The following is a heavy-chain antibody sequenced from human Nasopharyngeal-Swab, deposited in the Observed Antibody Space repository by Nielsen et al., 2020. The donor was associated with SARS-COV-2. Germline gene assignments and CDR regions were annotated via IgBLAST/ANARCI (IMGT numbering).Heavy chain of an antibody. CDR2: IGDKDHNYAT. CDR1: GFIFSASA. V-gene: IGHV3-73*01. Sequence: GESLKISCAASGFIFSASAIHWVRQASGKGLEWVGRIGDKDHNYATTYGASVQGRFTISRDGSKNTVFLQMDSLKTEDTALYYCTTDFYFDYWGQGTLVTVSS. CDR3: TTDFYFDY. J-gene: IGHJ4*02.